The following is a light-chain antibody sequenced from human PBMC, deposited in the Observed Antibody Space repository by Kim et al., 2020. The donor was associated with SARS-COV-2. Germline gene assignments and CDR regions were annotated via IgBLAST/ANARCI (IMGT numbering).Light chain of an antibody. CDR3: QMSNSAPWT. Sequence: SATVGDIVTITCRASQCISTSFAWYQQKPGKVPKLLIYAASALQSGVPSRFSGSGSGTDFTLTISSLQPEDVATYYCQMSNSAPWTFGQGTKLEI. J-gene: IGKJ1*01. V-gene: IGKV1-27*01. CDR1: QCISTS. CDR2: AAS.